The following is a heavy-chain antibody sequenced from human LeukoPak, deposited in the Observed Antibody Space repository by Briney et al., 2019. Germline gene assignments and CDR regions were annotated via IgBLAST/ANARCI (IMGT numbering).Heavy chain of an antibody. D-gene: IGHD6-13*01. CDR1: GFTFSTYG. V-gene: IGHV3-30*03. CDR2: ISSDESRK. CDR3: ARRAAGTWGFDY. J-gene: IGHJ4*02. Sequence: GGSLRLSCVASGFTFSTYGLHWVRQAPGKGLEWVAAISSDESRKSYADSVKGRFTVSRDNSRNTLYLQMNSLRPEDTAVYFCARRAAGTWGFDYWGQGSLVTVSS.